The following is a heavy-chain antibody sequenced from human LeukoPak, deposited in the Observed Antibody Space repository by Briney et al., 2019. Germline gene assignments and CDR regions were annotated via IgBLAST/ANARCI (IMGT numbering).Heavy chain of an antibody. CDR2: ISSSGSTV. D-gene: IGHD3-10*01. V-gene: IGHV3-48*03. CDR1: GFTFTSYE. Sequence: PGGSLRLSCAASGFTFTSYEMNWVRQGPGKGLEWVSYISSSGSTVYYADSVKGRFTISRDNAKNSLYLQMNSLRAEDTAVYYCARVSFHGSGSYFKNYHYGMDVWGQGTTVTVSS. J-gene: IGHJ6*02. CDR3: ARVSFHGSGSYFKNYHYGMDV.